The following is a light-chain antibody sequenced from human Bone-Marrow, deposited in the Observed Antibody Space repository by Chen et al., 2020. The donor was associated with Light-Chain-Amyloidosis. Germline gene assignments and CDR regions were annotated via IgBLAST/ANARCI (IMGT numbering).Light chain of an antibody. CDR2: EVT. CDR1: SSDVGGDNH. V-gene: IGLV2-14*01. Sequence: QSALTQPASVSGSPGQSITISCPGTSSDVGGDNHVSWYQQHPDKAPKLMIYEVTNRPSWFPDRFSGSKSDNTASLTISGLQTEDEADYFCSSYTSTNTLVFGSGTRVTVL. J-gene: IGLJ1*01. CDR3: SSYTSTNTLV.